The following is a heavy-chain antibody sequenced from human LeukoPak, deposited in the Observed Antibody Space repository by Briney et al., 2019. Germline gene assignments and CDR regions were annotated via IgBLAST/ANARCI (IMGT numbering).Heavy chain of an antibody. CDR3: ARDADGPGSLNDY. Sequence: GGSLRLSCAPSGFTFSTYWMQWVRQAPGKGLEWVSRGSSDGSTTTSADSVKGRFTISRDNGKNTLYLQMNSLRAEDTAVYYCARDADGPGSLNDYWGRGTLVTVSS. D-gene: IGHD1-14*01. CDR1: GFTFSTYW. J-gene: IGHJ4*02. V-gene: IGHV3-74*01. CDR2: GSSDGSTT.